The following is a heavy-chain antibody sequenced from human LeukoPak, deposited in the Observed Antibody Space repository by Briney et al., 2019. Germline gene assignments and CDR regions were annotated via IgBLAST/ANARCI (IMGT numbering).Heavy chain of an antibody. CDR2: IYPGDSDT. Sequence: GESLKISCKGSGYSFTSYWIGWVRQMPGKGLEWMGIIYPGDSDTRYSPSFQGQVTISADKSISTAYLQWSSLKASDAAMYYRARLRIAAAGFDAFDIWGQGTMVTVSS. D-gene: IGHD6-13*01. J-gene: IGHJ3*02. V-gene: IGHV5-51*01. CDR1: GYSFTSYW. CDR3: ARLRIAAAGFDAFDI.